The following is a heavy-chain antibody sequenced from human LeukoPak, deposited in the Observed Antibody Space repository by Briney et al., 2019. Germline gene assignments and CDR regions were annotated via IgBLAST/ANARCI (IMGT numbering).Heavy chain of an antibody. Sequence: PGGSLRLSCAASGFTFSSYSMNWVRQAPGKGLEWVSSISSSSSYIYYADSVKGRFTISRDNAKNSLYLQMNSLRAEDTAVYYCAREGVVVVVAATPGRGAFDIWGQGTMVTVSS. D-gene: IGHD2-15*01. J-gene: IGHJ3*02. CDR2: ISSSSSYI. V-gene: IGHV3-21*01. CDR1: GFTFSSYS. CDR3: AREGVVVVVAATPGRGAFDI.